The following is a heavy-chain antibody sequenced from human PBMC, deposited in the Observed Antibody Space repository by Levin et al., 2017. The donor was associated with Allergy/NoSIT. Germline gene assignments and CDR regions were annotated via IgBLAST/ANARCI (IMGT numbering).Heavy chain of an antibody. CDR3: ARLSGTVWSPFDP. Sequence: GGSLRLSCAASGFTVSSNYMSWVRQAPGKGLEWVSLYYGDGRTAYGDSVKGRFTISRDISRNTLDLQMNSLRAEDTALYYCARLSGTVWSPFDPWGQGTLVTVSS. V-gene: IGHV3-53*01. J-gene: IGHJ5*02. CDR2: YYGDGRT. CDR1: GFTVSSNY. D-gene: IGHD1-1*01.